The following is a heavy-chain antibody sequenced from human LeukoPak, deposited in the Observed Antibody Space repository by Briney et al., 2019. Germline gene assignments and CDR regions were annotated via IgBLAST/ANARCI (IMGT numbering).Heavy chain of an antibody. J-gene: IGHJ6*02. Sequence: GASVKVSCKASGYTFTSYDINWVRRAPGQGLEWMGVINPGGDDRSYAQRFQGRVSMTRDTSTSTVYMELSSLRSEDTAVYYCARGNGYYSRGGMDVWGQGTTVTVSS. CDR2: INPGGDDR. V-gene: IGHV1-46*01. CDR3: ARGNGYYSRGGMDV. D-gene: IGHD2-21*01. CDR1: GYTFTSYD.